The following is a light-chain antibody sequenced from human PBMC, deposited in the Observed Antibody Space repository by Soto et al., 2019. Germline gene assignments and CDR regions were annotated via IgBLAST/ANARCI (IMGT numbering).Light chain of an antibody. CDR3: QQYGSSPRT. CDR1: QSVTSTY. Sequence: IVLTQSPGTLSLSPGERATLSCRASQSVTSTYLAWYQQKPGQAPRLLIYGASSRAAGIPDRFSGSGSGTDFTLTISRLEPEDFAVYYCQQYGSSPRTFGGGTKVEF. J-gene: IGKJ4*01. CDR2: GAS. V-gene: IGKV3-20*01.